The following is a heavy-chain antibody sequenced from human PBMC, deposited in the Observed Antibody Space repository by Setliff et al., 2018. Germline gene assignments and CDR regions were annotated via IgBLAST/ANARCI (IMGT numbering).Heavy chain of an antibody. V-gene: IGHV1-46*01. Sequence: ASVKVSCKASGYTFTGRYMHWVRQAPGQGLEWMGIVNPGGLTSSSTQKFQGRVTMTSDTSTSTVYMEVNSVTSDDTAMYFCARGGMAAAGRKGVFEHWGQGTLVTVSS. D-gene: IGHD6-13*01. CDR1: GYTFTGRY. J-gene: IGHJ4*02. CDR3: ARGGMAAAGRKGVFEH. CDR2: VNPGGLTS.